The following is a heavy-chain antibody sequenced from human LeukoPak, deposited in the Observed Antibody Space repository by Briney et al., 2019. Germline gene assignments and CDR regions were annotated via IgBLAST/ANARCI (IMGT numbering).Heavy chain of an antibody. CDR2: ISGSGGST. D-gene: IGHD1-26*01. CDR1: GFTFSSYA. J-gene: IGHJ4*02. CDR3: AKPRGSGSYYVGDYFDY. Sequence: PGGSLRLSCAASGFTFSSYAMSWVRQAPGKGLEWVSAISGSGGSTYYADSVKGRFTISRDNSKNTLYLQMNSLRAEDTAVYYCAKPRGSGSYYVGDYFDYWGQGTLVTVSS. V-gene: IGHV3-23*01.